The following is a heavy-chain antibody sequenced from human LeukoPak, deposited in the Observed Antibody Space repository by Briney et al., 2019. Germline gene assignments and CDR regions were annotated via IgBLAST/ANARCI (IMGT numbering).Heavy chain of an antibody. J-gene: IGHJ6*03. Sequence: SETLSLTCTVSGGSISSSSHYWGWIRQSPGKGLEWIGSIFYSGSTFYNPSLKSRVTILVDTSKNEFSLKLSSVTAADTAVYYCARGMYYYYYYMDVWGKGTTVTVSS. CDR3: ARGMYYYYYYMDV. CDR2: IFYSGST. CDR1: GGSISSSSHY. V-gene: IGHV4-39*07.